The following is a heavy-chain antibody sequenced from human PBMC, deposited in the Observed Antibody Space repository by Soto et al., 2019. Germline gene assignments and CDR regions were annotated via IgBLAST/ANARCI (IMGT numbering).Heavy chain of an antibody. Sequence: GGSLRLSCAASGFTFSNAWMNWVRQAPGKGLEWVGRIKSKTDGGTTDYAAPVKGRFTISRDDSKNTLYLQMNSLKTEDTAVYYCTTEPALIAAAEVIDPWGQGTLVTVSS. CDR1: GFTFSNAW. V-gene: IGHV3-15*07. D-gene: IGHD6-13*01. J-gene: IGHJ5*02. CDR3: TTEPALIAAAEVIDP. CDR2: IKSKTDGGTT.